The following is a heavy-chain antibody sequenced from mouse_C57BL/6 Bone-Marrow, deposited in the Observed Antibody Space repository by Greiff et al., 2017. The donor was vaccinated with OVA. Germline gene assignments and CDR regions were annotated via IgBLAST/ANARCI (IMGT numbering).Heavy chain of an antibody. CDR1: GYTFTSYW. CDR2: LDPSDSYT. V-gene: IGHV1-69*01. J-gene: IGHJ1*03. D-gene: IGHD1-1*01. CDR3: ARGIYYGSSYGYFDV. Sequence: QVQLQQPGAELVMPGASVKLSCKASGYTFTSYWMHWVKQRPGQGLEWIGELDPSDSYTNSTQKFKGKSTLTVDKSSSTAYMQLSSLTSEDSAVYYCARGIYYGSSYGYFDVWGTGTTVTVSS.